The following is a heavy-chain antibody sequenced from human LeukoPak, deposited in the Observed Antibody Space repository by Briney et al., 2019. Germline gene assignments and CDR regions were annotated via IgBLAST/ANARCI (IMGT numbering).Heavy chain of an antibody. D-gene: IGHD5-12*01. V-gene: IGHV4-39*07. CDR3: ARAHGGSGYENYYYYYMDV. CDR2: IYYSGST. CDR1: GGSISSSSYY. Sequence: PSETLSLTCTVSGGSISSSSYYWGWIRQPPGKGLEWIGSIYYSGSTYYNPSLKSRVTISVDTSKNQFSLKLSSVTAADTAVYYCARAHGGSGYENYYYYYMDVWGKGTTVTISS. J-gene: IGHJ6*03.